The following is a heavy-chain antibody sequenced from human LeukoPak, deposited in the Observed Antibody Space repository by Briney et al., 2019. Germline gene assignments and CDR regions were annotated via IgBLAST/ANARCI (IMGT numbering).Heavy chain of an antibody. CDR2: INHSGST. CDR3: ARTLPGYCSSTSCCPLFDY. D-gene: IGHD2-2*03. CDR1: GGSFSGYY. V-gene: IGHV4-34*01. Sequence: SKTLSLTCAVYGGSFSGYYWSWIRQPPGKGLEWIGEINHSGSTNYNPSLKSRVTISVDTSKNQFSLKLSSVTAADTAVYYCARTLPGYCSSTSCCPLFDYWGQGTLVTVSS. J-gene: IGHJ4*02.